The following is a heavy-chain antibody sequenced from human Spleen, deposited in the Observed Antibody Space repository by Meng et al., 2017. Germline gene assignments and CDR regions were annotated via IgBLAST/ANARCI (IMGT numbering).Heavy chain of an antibody. CDR2: ISSSGSTI. J-gene: IGHJ4*02. CDR3: AREGGWTFDY. D-gene: IGHD2-15*01. V-gene: IGHV3-48*04. Sequence: GESLKISCVASGGTFRNFWMNWVRQAPGKGLEWVSYISSSGSTIKYADSVKGRFTISRDNAKNSLYLQMNSLRAEDTAVYYCAREGGWTFDYWGQGNQVTVAS. CDR1: GGTFRNFW.